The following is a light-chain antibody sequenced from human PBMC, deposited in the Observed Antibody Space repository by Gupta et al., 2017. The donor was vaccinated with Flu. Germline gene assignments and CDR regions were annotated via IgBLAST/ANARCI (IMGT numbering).Light chain of an antibody. Sequence: TTYCSGNSFHYGRNNVNWYQQVPGTAPKLLIYGNSQRPSGVPARFSGSKSGTSASLAISGLHSEDEADYYCAEWDDSLTGHDVFGGGTTVTVL. CDR2: GNS. V-gene: IGLV1-44*01. J-gene: IGLJ1*01. CDR1: SFHYGRNN. CDR3: AEWDDSLTGHDV.